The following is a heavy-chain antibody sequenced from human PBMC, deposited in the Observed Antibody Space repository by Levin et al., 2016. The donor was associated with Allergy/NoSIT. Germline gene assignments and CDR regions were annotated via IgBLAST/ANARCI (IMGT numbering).Heavy chain of an antibody. V-gene: IGHV1-3*01. D-gene: IGHD2-2*02. Sequence: WVRQAPGQRLEWMGWINAGNGNTKYSQKFQGRVTITRDTSASTAYMDLSSLRSEDTSVYYCARDRSYCYTTSCYTSDAFDIWGQGTMVTVSS. CDR3: ARDRSYCYTTSCYTSDAFDI. J-gene: IGHJ3*02. CDR2: INAGNGNT.